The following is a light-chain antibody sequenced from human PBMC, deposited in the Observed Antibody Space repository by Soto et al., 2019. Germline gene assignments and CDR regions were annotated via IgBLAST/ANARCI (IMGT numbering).Light chain of an antibody. V-gene: IGKV1-39*01. CDR1: QSISSY. CDR2: AAS. Sequence: DIQMTQSLSSLSASVGDRLTITCRASQSISSYLNWYQQKPGKAPKLLIYAASTLQSGVPSRFSGSGSGTDFTLTVSSLQPEDFATYYCQQSYSTPRTFGQGTKVEIK. CDR3: QQSYSTPRT. J-gene: IGKJ1*01.